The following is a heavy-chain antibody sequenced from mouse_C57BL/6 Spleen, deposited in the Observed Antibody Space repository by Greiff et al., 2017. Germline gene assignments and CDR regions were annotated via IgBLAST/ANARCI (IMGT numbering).Heavy chain of an antibody. CDR1: GYSITSGCY. CDR3: ASSLDSEGGGFAY. J-gene: IGHJ3*01. CDR2: IRYDGST. Sequence: ESGPGLVKPSPSLSLTCSVTGYSITSGCYWNWIRQFPGNKLEWIGYIRYDGSTNYNPSIKNRITITRDKSTSPVFLQLNTVTTEDTATYYCASSLDSEGGGFAYWGQGTLVTVSA. D-gene: IGHD3-2*01. V-gene: IGHV3-6*01.